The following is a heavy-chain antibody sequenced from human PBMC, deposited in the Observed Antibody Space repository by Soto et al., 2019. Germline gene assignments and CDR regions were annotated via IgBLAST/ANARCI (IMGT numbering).Heavy chain of an antibody. CDR2: IIPIVGTA. CDR3: ARGGWPRRGMDV. V-gene: IGHV1-69*01. J-gene: IGHJ6*02. D-gene: IGHD6-19*01. CDR1: GGTFSSYA. Sequence: QVQLVQSGAEVKKPGSSVKVSCKASGGTFSSYAISWVRQAPGQGLEWLGGIIPIVGTANHAQKLQGGVGITADESTSTAYMGLGSVRSEDTGVYYCARGGWPRRGMDVWGQGATVTVSS.